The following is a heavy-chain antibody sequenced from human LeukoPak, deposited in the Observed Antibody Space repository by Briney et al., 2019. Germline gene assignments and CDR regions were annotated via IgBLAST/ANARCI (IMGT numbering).Heavy chain of an antibody. CDR1: GYSFTRYY. D-gene: IGHD2-15*01. Sequence: GESLKISCKGSGYSFTRYYIGWVRQMPGKGLEWMGIIYPGDSDTRYRLSFQGQVTISADKSISTAYLQWSSLKASDTAMYNCARYRYCSGGNCYGPDYWGQGTLVTVSS. V-gene: IGHV5-51*01. CDR3: ARYRYCSGGNCYGPDY. CDR2: IYPGDSDT. J-gene: IGHJ4*02.